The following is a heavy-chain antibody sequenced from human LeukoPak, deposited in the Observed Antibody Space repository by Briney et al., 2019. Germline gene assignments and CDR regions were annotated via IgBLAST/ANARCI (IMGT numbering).Heavy chain of an antibody. V-gene: IGHV4-39*01. Sequence: SETLSLTCTVSGGSISSSSYYWGWIRQPPGKGLEWIGSIYYSGSTYYNPSLKSRVTISVDTSKNRFSLKLSSVTAADTAVYYCARPYGDYVDDWGQGTLVTVSS. CDR2: IYYSGST. D-gene: IGHD4-17*01. CDR1: GGSISSSSYY. CDR3: ARPYGDYVDD. J-gene: IGHJ4*02.